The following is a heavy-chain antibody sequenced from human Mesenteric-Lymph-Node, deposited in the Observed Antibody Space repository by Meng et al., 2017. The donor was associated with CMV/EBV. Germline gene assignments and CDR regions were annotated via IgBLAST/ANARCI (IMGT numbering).Heavy chain of an antibody. CDR2: ISNSGTTI. J-gene: IGHJ3*02. V-gene: IGHV3-48*03. D-gene: IGHD2-2*01. Sequence: GESLKISCAASGFIFSDYEMTWVRRAPGKGLEWVSYISNSGTTIYYADSVKGRFAISRDNAENSLYLQMNSLRAEDTAVYYCARESVVPAAIHDAFDIWGQGTMVTVSS. CDR1: GFIFSDYE. CDR3: ARESVVPAAIHDAFDI.